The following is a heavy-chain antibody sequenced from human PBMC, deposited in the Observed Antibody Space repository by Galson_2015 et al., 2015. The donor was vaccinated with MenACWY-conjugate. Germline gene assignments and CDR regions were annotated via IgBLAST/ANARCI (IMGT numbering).Heavy chain of an antibody. J-gene: IGHJ6*02. Sequence: QSGAEVKKPGESLTISCKGSGYSFTNYWIGWVRQMPGKGLEWMGLFNPANSETRYSPPFQGQVTISADESISTAYPQWTSLKASDTAMYYCARHPPGGRGLDVWGRGTTVTVSS. D-gene: IGHD1-26*01. CDR3: ARHPPGGRGLDV. V-gene: IGHV5-51*01. CDR1: GYSFTNYW. CDR2: FNPANSET.